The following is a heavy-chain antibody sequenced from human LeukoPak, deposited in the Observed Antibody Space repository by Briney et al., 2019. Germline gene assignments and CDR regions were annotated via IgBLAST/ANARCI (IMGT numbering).Heavy chain of an antibody. CDR2: FYNRGTT. V-gene: IGHV4-59*01. Sequence: SETLSLTCTVSGGFISGYYWGWIRQPPGKGLEWMGYFYNRGTTNYNPSLKSRITMSVDTSKNQFSLKLTSVTAADTAVYYCARDFKYYGSSGYYAFDIWGQGTMVTVSS. J-gene: IGHJ3*02. D-gene: IGHD3-22*01. CDR3: ARDFKYYGSSGYYAFDI. CDR1: GGFISGYY.